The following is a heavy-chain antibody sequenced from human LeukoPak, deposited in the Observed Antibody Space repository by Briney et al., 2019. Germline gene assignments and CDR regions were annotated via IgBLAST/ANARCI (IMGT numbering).Heavy chain of an antibody. CDR3: TKDRRSGYPYYFDY. CDR2: IRYDGSNK. Sequence: GGSLRLSCAASGFTFSSYGMHWVRQAPGKGLEWVAFIRYDGSNKYYADSVKGRFTISRDNSKNTLYLQMNSLRAEDTAVYYSTKDRRSGYPYYFDYWGQGTLVTVSS. D-gene: IGHD5-12*01. V-gene: IGHV3-30*02. CDR1: GFTFSSYG. J-gene: IGHJ4*02.